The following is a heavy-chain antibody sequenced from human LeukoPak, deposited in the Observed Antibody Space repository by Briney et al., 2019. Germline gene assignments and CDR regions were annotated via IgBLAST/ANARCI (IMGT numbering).Heavy chain of an antibody. D-gene: IGHD6-13*01. CDR3: ARENVAAPGTSEY. V-gene: IGHV1-18*01. Sequence: ASVKVSCKTSGYTFTNYGINWVRQAPGQGLEWMGWVSIYSGDTNYAQKFQDRLTMTTDTSTSTAYMELRSQTYDDTALYYCARENVAAPGTSEYWGQGTQVTVSS. J-gene: IGHJ4*02. CDR1: GYTFTNYG. CDR2: VSIYSGDT.